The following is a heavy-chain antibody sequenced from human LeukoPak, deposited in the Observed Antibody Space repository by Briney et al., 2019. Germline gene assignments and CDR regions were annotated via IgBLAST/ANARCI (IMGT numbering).Heavy chain of an antibody. Sequence: GGSLRLSCAASGFTFSSYGMHWVRQAPGKGLEWVAFIRYDGSNKYYEDSVKGRFTFSRDNSKNTLYLQMNSLRAEDTAVYYCAKDTRGDYGWDFDYWGQGTLLTVSS. V-gene: IGHV3-30*02. D-gene: IGHD3-10*01. CDR3: AKDTRGDYGWDFDY. CDR1: GFTFSSYG. CDR2: IRYDGSNK. J-gene: IGHJ4*02.